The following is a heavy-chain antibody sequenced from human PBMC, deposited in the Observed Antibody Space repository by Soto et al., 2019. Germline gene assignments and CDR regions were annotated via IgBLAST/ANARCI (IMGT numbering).Heavy chain of an antibody. D-gene: IGHD3-16*01. J-gene: IGHJ4*02. V-gene: IGHV3-30*18. CDR3: AKDSLLWGSFPDPGATDY. CDR2: ISYDGSNK. Sequence: PGEFLRLSCAASGFTFSSYAMHWVRQAPGKGLEWVAVISYDGSNKFYADSVKRRFTVSRDNSNDTVFLQMDSLRVEDTAVYYCAKDSLLWGSFPDPGATDYWGQGTLVTVSS. CDR1: GFTFSSYA.